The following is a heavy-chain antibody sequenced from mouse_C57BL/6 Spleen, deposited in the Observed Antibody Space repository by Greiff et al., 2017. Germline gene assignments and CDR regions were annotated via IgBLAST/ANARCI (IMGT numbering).Heavy chain of an antibody. D-gene: IGHD2-4*01. CDR1: GYTFTDYN. V-gene: IGHV1-22*01. J-gene: IGHJ4*01. Sequence: DVKLQESGPELVKPGASVKMSCKASGYTFTDYNMHWVKQSHGKSLEWIGYINPNNGGTSYNQKFKGKATLTVNKSSSTAYMELRSLTSEDSAVYYCALYDYGAMDYWGQGTSVTVSS. CDR2: INPNNGGT. CDR3: ALYDYGAMDY.